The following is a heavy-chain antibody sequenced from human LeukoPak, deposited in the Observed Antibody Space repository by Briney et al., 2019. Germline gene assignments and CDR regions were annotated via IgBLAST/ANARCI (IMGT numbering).Heavy chain of an antibody. CDR3: ARWRVIAAAGIDY. J-gene: IGHJ4*02. Sequence: SETLSLTCAVYGGSFSGYYWSWIRQPPGKGLEWIGEINHSGSTNYNPSLKSRVAISVDTSKNQFSLKLSSVTAADTAVYYCARWRVIAAAGIDYWGQGTLVTVSS. CDR1: GGSFSGYY. D-gene: IGHD6-13*01. CDR2: INHSGST. V-gene: IGHV4-34*01.